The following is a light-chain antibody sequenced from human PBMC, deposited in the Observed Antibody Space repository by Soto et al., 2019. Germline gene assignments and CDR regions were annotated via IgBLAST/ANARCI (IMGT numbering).Light chain of an antibody. Sequence: IVLTQSPGTLCLSAGEMATLSCRASQSVSNNYLAWYQQKPGQAPRLLIYGASNRATGIPDRFSGSGSGTDFTLTISRLEPEDFAVYYCQQYGSSGTFGQGTKVDIK. V-gene: IGKV3-20*01. CDR3: QQYGSSGT. CDR1: QSVSNNY. J-gene: IGKJ1*01. CDR2: GAS.